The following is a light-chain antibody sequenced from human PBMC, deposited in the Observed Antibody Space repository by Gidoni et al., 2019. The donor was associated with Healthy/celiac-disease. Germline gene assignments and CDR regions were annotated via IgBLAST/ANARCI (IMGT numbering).Light chain of an antibody. CDR3: QQSYSTPLT. V-gene: IGKV1-39*01. J-gene: IGKJ4*01. Sequence: DIQMTQSPSSLSASVGDRVTITCRASQSISSYLNWYQQKPGKAPKLLIYAASSVQSGVPSRFSGRGSGTDFTLTIISLQPEDFATYYCQQSYSTPLTFGGGTKVEIK. CDR2: AAS. CDR1: QSISSY.